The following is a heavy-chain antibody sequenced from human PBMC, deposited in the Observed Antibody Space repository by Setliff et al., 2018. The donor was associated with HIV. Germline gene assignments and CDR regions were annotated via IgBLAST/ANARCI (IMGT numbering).Heavy chain of an antibody. CDR1: GFTFTNSA. D-gene: IGHD1-7*01. CDR3: AADPQTGTASYDAFDI. CDR2: IVVGSGNT. J-gene: IGHJ3*02. V-gene: IGHV1-58*01. Sequence: SVKVSCKASGFTFTNSAVQWVRQARGQRLEWIGWIVVGSGNTNYAQKFQERVTITRDMSTSRAYMELSGLRTEDTAVYYCAADPQTGTASYDAFDIWGQGTVVTVSS.